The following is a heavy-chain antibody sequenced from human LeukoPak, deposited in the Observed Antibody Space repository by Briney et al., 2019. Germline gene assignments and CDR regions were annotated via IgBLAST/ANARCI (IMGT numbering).Heavy chain of an antibody. D-gene: IGHD6-13*01. Sequence: ASVKVSCKVSGYSLNKLSMHWVRQAPGKGLEWMGGFDPEDGETIYAEKFQDRVTMTEDTFTDTAYMELSSLTSGDTAVYYCVTGDPQHLVRINLNYFHYYLDVWGKGTMVTVSS. CDR2: FDPEDGET. J-gene: IGHJ6*03. CDR1: GYSLNKLS. CDR3: VTGDPQHLVRINLNYFHYYLDV. V-gene: IGHV1-24*01.